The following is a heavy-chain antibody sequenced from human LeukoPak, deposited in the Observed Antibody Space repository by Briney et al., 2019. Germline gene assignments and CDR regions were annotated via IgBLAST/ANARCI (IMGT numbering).Heavy chain of an antibody. CDR3: AKGNYVWGSYRYHFDY. Sequence: GGSLRLSRAASGFTFSSYAMSWVRQAPGKGLEWVSAISGSGGSTYYADSVKGRFTISRDNSKNTLYLQMNSLRAEDTAVYYCAKGNYVWGSYRYHFDYWGQGTLVTVSS. CDR2: ISGSGGST. D-gene: IGHD3-16*02. J-gene: IGHJ4*02. V-gene: IGHV3-23*01. CDR1: GFTFSSYA.